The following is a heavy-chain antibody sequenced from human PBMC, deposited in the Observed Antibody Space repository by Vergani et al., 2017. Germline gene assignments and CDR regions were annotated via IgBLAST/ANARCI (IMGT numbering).Heavy chain of an antibody. CDR1: GYTFTGYY. V-gene: IGHV1-2*02. CDR3: ARDLEDIVVVVAASPQLDH. Sequence: QVQLVQSGAEVKKPGASVKVSCTASGYTFTGYYMHCVRQDPGQGLEWMGWINTHSGGTNYAQKIQGRVTMTRDTSISTAYMELSRLRSEDTAVYYCARDLEDIVVVVAASPQLDHWGQGTLVTVSS. D-gene: IGHD2-15*01. J-gene: IGHJ4*02. CDR2: INTHSGGT.